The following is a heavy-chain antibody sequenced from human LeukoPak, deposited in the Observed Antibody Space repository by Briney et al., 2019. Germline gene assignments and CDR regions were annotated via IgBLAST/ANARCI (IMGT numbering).Heavy chain of an antibody. J-gene: IGHJ4*02. V-gene: IGHV3-66*02. D-gene: IGHD6-19*01. CDR3: ARGMVAGMGKPDY. Sequence: GGSLRLSCAASGFTVSSNYMSSVRQDPGKGLEWVSVIYSAGTTYYADSVKGRFTISRDNSKNTLYLQMHSLRGEDTAVYDCARGMVAGMGKPDYWGQGTLVTVSS. CDR1: GFTVSSNY. CDR2: IYSAGTT.